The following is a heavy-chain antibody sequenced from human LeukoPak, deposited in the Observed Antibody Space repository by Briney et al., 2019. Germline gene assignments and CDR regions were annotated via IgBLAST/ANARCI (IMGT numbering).Heavy chain of an antibody. V-gene: IGHV3-43*01. CDR2: ISWDGGST. CDR3: ARDYGGYYGSGSLYYFHY. CDR1: GFTFDDYT. J-gene: IGHJ4*02. Sequence: GGSLRLSCAASGFTFDDYTMHWVRQAPGKGLEWVSLISWDGGSTYYADSVKGRFTISRDNSKNSLYLQMNSLRTEDTALYYCARDYGGYYGSGSLYYFHYWGQGTLVTVSS. D-gene: IGHD3-10*01.